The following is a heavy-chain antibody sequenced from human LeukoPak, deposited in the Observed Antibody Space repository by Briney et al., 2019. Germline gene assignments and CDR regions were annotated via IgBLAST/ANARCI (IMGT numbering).Heavy chain of an antibody. CDR3: ARDSGGGWYGDAFDI. D-gene: IGHD6-19*01. CDR2: IKQDGSEK. Sequence: GGSLRLSCAASGFTFSSYWMSWVRQAPGKGLEWVANIKQDGSEKYYVDSVKGRFTISRDNAKNSLYLQMNSLRAEDTAVYYCARDSGGGWYGDAFDIWGQGTMVTVSS. CDR1: GFTFSSYW. J-gene: IGHJ3*02. V-gene: IGHV3-7*03.